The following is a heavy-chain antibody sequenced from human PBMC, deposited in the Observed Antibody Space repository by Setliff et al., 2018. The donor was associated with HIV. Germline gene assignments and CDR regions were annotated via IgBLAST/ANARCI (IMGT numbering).Heavy chain of an antibody. CDR2: MCHGGNNN. J-gene: IGHJ4*02. CDR1: GYSISSDYC. CDR3: VRRDVSFLFGQFDS. V-gene: IGHV4-38-2*01. D-gene: IGHD3-10*02. Sequence: SETLSLTCGVSGYSISSDYCWGWIRQPPGKGLEWIGNMCHGGNNNYYNPSLKSRVTISVDTSKNQFFLKLISVTAADTAVYYCVRRDVSFLFGQFDSWGQGILVTVSS.